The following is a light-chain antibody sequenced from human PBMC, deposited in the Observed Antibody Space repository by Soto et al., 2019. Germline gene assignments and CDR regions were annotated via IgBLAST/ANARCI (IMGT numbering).Light chain of an antibody. CDR1: QDVGSN. V-gene: IGKV3-15*01. J-gene: IGKJ1*01. CDR3: QQYGSSGT. CDR2: GAS. Sequence: VVMTQSPVTLSVSPGEGATLSCRASQDVGSNLAWYQQKPGQAPRLLIYGASTRATGVPARFSGSGSGTDFTLTISRLEPEDFAVYYCQQYGSSGTFGQGTKVDIK.